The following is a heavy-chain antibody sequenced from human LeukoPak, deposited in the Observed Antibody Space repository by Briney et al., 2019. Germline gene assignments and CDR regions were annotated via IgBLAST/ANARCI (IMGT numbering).Heavy chain of an antibody. D-gene: IGHD7-27*01. J-gene: IGHJ4*02. Sequence: SETLSLTCTVSGGSISSSSYYWSWIRQPPGKGLEWIGEINHSGSTNYNPSLKSRVTISVDTSKNQFSLRLSSVTAADTAVYYCARGGEAVKFDYWGQGTLVTVSS. V-gene: IGHV4-39*07. CDR2: INHSGST. CDR1: GGSISSSSYY. CDR3: ARGGEAVKFDY.